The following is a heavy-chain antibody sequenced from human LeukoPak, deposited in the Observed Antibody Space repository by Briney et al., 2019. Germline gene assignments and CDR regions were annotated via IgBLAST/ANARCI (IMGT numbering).Heavy chain of an antibody. Sequence: SVKVSCKTSGATFSIYLITWVRQAPGQGLEWMGRFIPALSISDYAQKFQDRVTITADKSTSTAYMELSRLRSEDTAVYYCARGGSGSYSLDFDYLGQGTLVTVSS. CDR1: GATFSIYL. D-gene: IGHD1-26*01. V-gene: IGHV1-69*04. J-gene: IGHJ4*02. CDR2: FIPALSIS. CDR3: ARGGSGSYSLDFDY.